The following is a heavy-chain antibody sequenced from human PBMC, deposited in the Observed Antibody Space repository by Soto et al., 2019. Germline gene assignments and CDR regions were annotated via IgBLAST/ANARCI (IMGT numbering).Heavy chain of an antibody. CDR3: ARGRSVIANNDFEH. CDR1: GFTFSSYA. V-gene: IGHV3-30-3*01. CDR2: ISYDGSNK. D-gene: IGHD2-21*01. J-gene: IGHJ4*02. Sequence: PGGSLRLSCAASGFTFSSYAMHWVRQAPGKGLEWVAVISYDGSNKYYADSVKGRFTISRDNSKNTLYLQMNSLRAEDTAVYYCARGRSVIANNDFEHWGQGTQVTVSS.